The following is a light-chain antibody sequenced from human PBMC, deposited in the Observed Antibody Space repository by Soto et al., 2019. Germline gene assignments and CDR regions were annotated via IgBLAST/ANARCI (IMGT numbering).Light chain of an antibody. CDR1: QGIANY. Sequence: DIQLTQSPSFLSASVGDRFTITCRASQGIANYLAWYQQHPGRDPKLLIYAASTLQSGVPSRFSGSGSGTEFTFTISSLQPEDFATYYCQKVNTYPLTFGGGTKVDIK. CDR2: AAS. CDR3: QKVNTYPLT. J-gene: IGKJ4*01. V-gene: IGKV1-9*01.